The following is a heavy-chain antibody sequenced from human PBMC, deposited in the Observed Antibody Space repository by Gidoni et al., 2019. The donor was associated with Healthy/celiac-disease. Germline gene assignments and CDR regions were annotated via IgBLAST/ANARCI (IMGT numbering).Heavy chain of an antibody. CDR1: GFTFSSYA. V-gene: IGHV3-23*01. CDR3: AKVYQYYYDSSGYCFFDY. D-gene: IGHD3-22*01. CDR2: ISGSGGST. Sequence: EVQLLESGGGLVQPGGSLRLSCAASGFTFSSYAMSWVRQAPGKGLEWVSAISGSGGSTYYADSVKGRFTISRDNSKNTLYLQMNSLRAEDTAVYYCAKVYQYYYDSSGYCFFDYWGQGTLVTVSS. J-gene: IGHJ4*02.